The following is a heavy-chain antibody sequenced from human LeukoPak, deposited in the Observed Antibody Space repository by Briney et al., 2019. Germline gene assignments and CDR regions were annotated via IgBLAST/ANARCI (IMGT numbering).Heavy chain of an antibody. Sequence: SETLSLTCAVYGGSFSGYYWSRIRQPPGKGLEWIGEINHSGSTNYNPSLKSRVTISVDTSKNQFSLKLSSVTAADTAVYCCARGPGIAVAGYFDYRGQGTLVTVSS. CDR1: GGSFSGYY. CDR3: ARGPGIAVAGYFDY. D-gene: IGHD6-19*01. CDR2: INHSGST. J-gene: IGHJ4*02. V-gene: IGHV4-34*01.